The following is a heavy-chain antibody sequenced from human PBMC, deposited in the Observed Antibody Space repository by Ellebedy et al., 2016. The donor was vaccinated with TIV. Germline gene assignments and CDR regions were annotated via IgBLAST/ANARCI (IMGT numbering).Heavy chain of an antibody. J-gene: IGHJ4*02. CDR2: VWYDGSHE. D-gene: IGHD2-21*02. CDR3: ARDYCGGDCYHPDY. CDR1: GFTFSHYG. V-gene: IGHV3-33*01. Sequence: GESLKISCAASGFTFSHYGMHWVRQAPGKGLEWVAIVWYDGSHEYYGDSVKGRFTISRDNSRNTLYLQKNSLRAEDTAVYYCARDYCGGDCYHPDYWGQGSLVTVSS.